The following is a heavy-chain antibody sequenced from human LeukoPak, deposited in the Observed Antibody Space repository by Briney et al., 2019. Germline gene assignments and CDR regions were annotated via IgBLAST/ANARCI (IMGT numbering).Heavy chain of an antibody. J-gene: IGHJ4*02. CDR2: IRYDGSNK. V-gene: IGHV3-30*02. D-gene: IGHD2-2*01. CDR1: GFTFSNYG. CDR3: AKPPDIVVVPAANRRGFLDY. Sequence: GESLKISCAASGFTFSNYGMHWVRQAPGKGLEWVSFIRYDGSNKYYADSVKGRFTISRHNSKNTLFLQMNSLRAEDTAVYYCAKPPDIVVVPAANRRGFLDYWGQGTLVTVSS.